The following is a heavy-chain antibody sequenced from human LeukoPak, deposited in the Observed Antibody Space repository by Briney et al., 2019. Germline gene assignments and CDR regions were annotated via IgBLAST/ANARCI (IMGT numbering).Heavy chain of an antibody. D-gene: IGHD4-17*01. V-gene: IGHV3-20*03. CDR3: ARAGGSTVSHSDY. CDR2: FTFDDYDT. Sequence: SGFTFDDYDTGYADSMKGRFTISRDNAKNSLYLQMNSLRAEDTAVYYCARAGGSTVSHSDYWGQGTLVTVSS. J-gene: IGHJ4*02.